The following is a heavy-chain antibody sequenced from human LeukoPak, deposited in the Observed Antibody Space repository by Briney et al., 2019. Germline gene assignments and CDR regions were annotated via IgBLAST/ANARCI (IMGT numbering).Heavy chain of an antibody. D-gene: IGHD4-17*01. CDR3: AKANDYGDAFDI. CDR1: GFSFSTYG. J-gene: IGHJ3*02. V-gene: IGHV3-30*02. CDR2: IRYDESIK. Sequence: GGSLRLSCAASGFSFSTYGMHWVRQAPGKGLEWVAFIRYDESIKYYADSAKGRFTISRDNSKNTLYLQMNSLRAEDTAVYYCAKANDYGDAFDIWGQGTMVTVSS.